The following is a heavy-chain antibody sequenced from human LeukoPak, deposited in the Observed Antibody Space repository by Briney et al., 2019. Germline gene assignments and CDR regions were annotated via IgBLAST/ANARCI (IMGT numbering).Heavy chain of an antibody. V-gene: IGHV1-2*02. CDR3: ARGPRTGDFDY. D-gene: IGHD7-27*01. J-gene: IGHJ4*02. CDR2: INPNSGGT. Sequence: GASVKVSCKASEFGFTDYYIHWVRQAPGQRPEWMGWINPNSGGTKYAQQFQGRVTMTRDTSIRTFYMELSRLTSDDTAVYYCARGPRTGDFDYWGQGTLVTVSS. CDR1: EFGFTDYY.